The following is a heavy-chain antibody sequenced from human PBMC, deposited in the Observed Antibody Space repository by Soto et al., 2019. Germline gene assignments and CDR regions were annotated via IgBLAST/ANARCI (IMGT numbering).Heavy chain of an antibody. CDR3: AILDQVCTTDY. J-gene: IGHJ4*02. CDR2: IFPGDSDT. Sequence: EVQLVQAGAEVKKPGESLKISCKGSGYDFNNYWIGWVRQTPGKGLEWMGIIFPGDSDTKYSPSFKGQVTVSVDPSTTTAYLQGRSVRASYSALYCGAILDQVCTTDYWGPGTLVTVSS. CDR1: GYDFNNYW. D-gene: IGHD1-1*01. V-gene: IGHV5-51*01.